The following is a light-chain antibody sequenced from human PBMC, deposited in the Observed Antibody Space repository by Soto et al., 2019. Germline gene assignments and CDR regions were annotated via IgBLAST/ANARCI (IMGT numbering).Light chain of an antibody. CDR1: SSNIGSNT. Sequence: QSVLTQPPSASGTPGQRVTISCSGSSSNIGSNTVNWYQQLPGTAPKLLIYNNNQWPSGVPDRFSGSKSGTSASLAISGLQSEDEADYYCAAWDDSLNGPGVFGGGTKLTVL. J-gene: IGLJ3*02. V-gene: IGLV1-44*01. CDR2: NNN. CDR3: AAWDDSLNGPGV.